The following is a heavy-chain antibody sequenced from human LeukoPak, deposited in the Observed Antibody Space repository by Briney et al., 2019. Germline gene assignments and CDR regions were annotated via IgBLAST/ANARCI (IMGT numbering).Heavy chain of an antibody. Sequence: SETLSLTCTVSGGSISAYYWSWIRQPPGKGLESIGYVYYSGRTNYNPSLKSRVTIAVDTSKNQFSLKLSSVTPADTAVYYCATTAGYFDYWGQGALVTVSS. CDR1: GGSISAYY. J-gene: IGHJ4*02. CDR3: ATTAGYFDY. CDR2: VYYSGRT. V-gene: IGHV4-59*01. D-gene: IGHD3-9*01.